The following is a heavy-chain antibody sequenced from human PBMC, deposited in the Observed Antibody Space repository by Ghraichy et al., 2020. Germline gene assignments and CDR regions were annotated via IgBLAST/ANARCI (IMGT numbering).Heavy chain of an antibody. Sequence: GESLNISCVASGFTFNNYWMSWVRQAPGQGLEGVAYIKQDGSEEYYVDSVKGRFTIFRDNAKNSVHLQMYGLTAADTAVYYCVRDIEAFDVWGQGTMVTVSS. D-gene: IGHD1-26*01. CDR2: IKQDGSEE. CDR1: GFTFNNYW. J-gene: IGHJ3*01. V-gene: IGHV3-7*03. CDR3: VRDIEAFDV.